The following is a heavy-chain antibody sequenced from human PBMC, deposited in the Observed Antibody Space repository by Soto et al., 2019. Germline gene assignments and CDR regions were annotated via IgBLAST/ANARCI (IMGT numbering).Heavy chain of an antibody. CDR3: PRFGPTIYY. V-gene: IGHV1-18*01. J-gene: IGHJ4*02. D-gene: IGHD3-16*01. CDR1: GYTFSSYH. CDR2: ISAYNGNT. Sequence: QVQLVQSGAEVKKPGASVKVSCKASGYTFSSYHISWVRQAPGQGLEWMGWISAYNGNTNYAQKLQGRVTMTTDTSTRTAYMELRSLTSDYTALYYCPRFGPTIYYWGQGTLDTVSS.